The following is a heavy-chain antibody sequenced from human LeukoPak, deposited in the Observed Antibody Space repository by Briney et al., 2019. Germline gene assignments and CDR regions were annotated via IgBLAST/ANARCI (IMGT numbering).Heavy chain of an antibody. V-gene: IGHV1-69*01. Sequence: ASVKVSCKASGGTFSSYAISWVRQAPGQGLEWMGGIIPIFGTANYAQKFQGRVTITADESTSTAYMKLSSLRSEDTAVYYCARPRGYSYGYGGPFDYWGQGTLVTVSS. D-gene: IGHD5-18*01. J-gene: IGHJ4*02. CDR1: GGTFSSYA. CDR3: ARPRGYSYGYGGPFDY. CDR2: IIPIFGTA.